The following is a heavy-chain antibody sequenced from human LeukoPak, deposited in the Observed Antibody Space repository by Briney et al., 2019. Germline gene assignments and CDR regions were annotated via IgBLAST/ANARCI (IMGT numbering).Heavy chain of an antibody. J-gene: IGHJ5*02. CDR2: INAGNGNT. CDR3: ARGPAAIRVNWFDP. V-gene: IGHV1-3*01. CDR1: GYTFTSYA. D-gene: IGHD2-2*01. Sequence: ASVKVSCKASGYTFTSYAMHWVRQAPGQRLEWMGWINAGNGNTKYSQEFQGRVTITRDTSASTAYMELSSLRSEDTAVYYCARGPAAIRVNWFDPWGQGTLVTVSS.